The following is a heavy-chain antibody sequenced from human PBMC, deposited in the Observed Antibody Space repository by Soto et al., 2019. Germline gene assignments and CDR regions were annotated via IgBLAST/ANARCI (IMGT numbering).Heavy chain of an antibody. CDR3: ARGGNRYSNTASGVGGFDF. CDR2: IYYTGTT. CDR1: GVSISSSY. V-gene: IGHV4-59*01. Sequence: SETLSLTCTVSGVSISSSYWSWIRQPPGTGPEWIGYIYYTGTTNYNPSLKRRVTISLDTAKNQFSLNVNSLTTADTAVYFCARGGNRYSNTASGVGGFDFWGQGTLVTVSS. J-gene: IGHJ4*02. D-gene: IGHD5-12*01.